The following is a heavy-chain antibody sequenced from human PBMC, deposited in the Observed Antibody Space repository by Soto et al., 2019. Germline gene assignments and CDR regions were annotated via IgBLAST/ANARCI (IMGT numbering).Heavy chain of an antibody. J-gene: IGHJ4*02. D-gene: IGHD6-19*01. Sequence: QVQLVESGGGVVPPGRYLRLACAASGFTFRSYGMHWVRQAPGKGLEWVSVISYDGSNKYYADSVKGRFTISRDNSKKTMYLQMSSLRAEDPAVYYCATVADESAVAGPPSTDSWGQGTLVTDSS. CDR2: ISYDGSNK. V-gene: IGHV3-30*03. CDR3: ATVADESAVAGPPSTDS. CDR1: GFTFRSYG.